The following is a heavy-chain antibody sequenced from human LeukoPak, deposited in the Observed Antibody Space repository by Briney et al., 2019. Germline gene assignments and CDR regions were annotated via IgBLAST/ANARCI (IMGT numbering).Heavy chain of an antibody. CDR3: VKSDCASDGCKLLSY. CDR1: RFTFSSYG. J-gene: IGHJ4*02. V-gene: IGHV3-30*02. D-gene: IGHD3-10*01. Sequence: GGSLRLSCAASRFTFSSYGMHWVRQAPGKGLEWVAFIRYDGSNKYYADSFMGRFTISRDNSKNTVSLQINSLRVDDAAVYYCVKSDCASDGCKLLSYWGQGTLVSASS. CDR2: IRYDGSNK.